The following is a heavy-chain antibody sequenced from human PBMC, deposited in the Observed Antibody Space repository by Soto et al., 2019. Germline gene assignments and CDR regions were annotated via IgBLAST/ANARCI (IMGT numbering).Heavy chain of an antibody. CDR1: GFAISRGYY. V-gene: IGHV4-38-2*02. CDR2: IYPSVSS. CDR3: AREKVGTTFFDN. D-gene: IGHD1-1*01. J-gene: IGHJ4*02. Sequence: TCSVAGFAISRGYYWSWVRQPPGKGLEWIGSIYPSVSSYHNPSLETRVRLSIDTSKNQFTLNLTSVTAADTALYYCAREKVGTTFFDNWGQGIQVTVSS.